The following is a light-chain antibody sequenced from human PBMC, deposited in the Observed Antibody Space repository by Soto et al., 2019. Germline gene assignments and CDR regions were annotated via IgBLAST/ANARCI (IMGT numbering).Light chain of an antibody. CDR3: QQGSNRPLT. J-gene: IGKJ4*01. CDR2: DSS. Sequence: EIVLTQSPATLSLSPGERATLSCRASQSVSSYLAWYQQKPGQAPRLLIYDSSNRATGIPARFSGSGSGTDFTLTISSLEPEDFAVYYCQQGSNRPLTFGGGTKVEIK. V-gene: IGKV3-11*01. CDR1: QSVSSY.